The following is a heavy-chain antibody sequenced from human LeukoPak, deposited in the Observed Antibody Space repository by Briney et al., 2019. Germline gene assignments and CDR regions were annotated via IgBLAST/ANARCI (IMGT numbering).Heavy chain of an antibody. J-gene: IGHJ5*02. V-gene: IGHV3-23*01. CDR3: ARVLTGSWDWFDP. Sequence: PGGSLRLSCAASGFTFSTYGMSWVRQAPGKGLEWVSAISGNGGGTYFADSVKGRFTISRDNSKNTLYLQMNSLRAEDTAVYYCARVLTGSWDWFDPWGQGTLVTVSS. D-gene: IGHD2-8*02. CDR2: ISGNGGGT. CDR1: GFTFSTYG.